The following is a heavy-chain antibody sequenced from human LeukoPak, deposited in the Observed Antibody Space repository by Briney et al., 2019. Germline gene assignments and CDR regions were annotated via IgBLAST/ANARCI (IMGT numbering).Heavy chain of an antibody. V-gene: IGHV1-8*01. J-gene: IGHJ4*02. CDR3: ARRSRSYGSGNIGGY. D-gene: IGHD3-10*01. CDR1: GYTFTSYD. CDR2: MNPNSDNT. Sequence: ASVKVSCKASGYTFTSYDINWVRQATGQGLEWMGWMNPNSDNTGYAQKFQGRVTMTRNTSISTAYMELSSLRSEDTAVYYCARRSRSYGSGNIGGYWGQGTLVTVSS.